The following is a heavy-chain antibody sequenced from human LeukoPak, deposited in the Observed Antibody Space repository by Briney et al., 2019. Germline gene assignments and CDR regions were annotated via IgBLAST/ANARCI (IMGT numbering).Heavy chain of an antibody. V-gene: IGHV3-23*01. Sequence: PGGSLRLSCVGSGFTFSSYAMSWVRQAPGKGLEWLSEITGSGDTTDYVDSVKGRLTISRENLKNTLYLQMNSLRAEDTAVYYCAREGKDGYFDYWGQGTLVTVSS. CDR3: AREGKDGYFDY. CDR2: ITGSGDTT. D-gene: IGHD4-23*01. J-gene: IGHJ4*02. CDR1: GFTFSSYA.